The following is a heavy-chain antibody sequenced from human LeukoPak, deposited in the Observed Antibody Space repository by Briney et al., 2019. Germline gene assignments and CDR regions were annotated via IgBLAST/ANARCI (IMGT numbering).Heavy chain of an antibody. Sequence: SVKVSCTASGGTFSSYAISWVRQDPGQGHEWMGGIIPIFGTANYAQKFQGRVTITADESTSTAYMELSSLRSEDTALYYCAINCYGSCQATSGMDVWGKGTTVAVSS. V-gene: IGHV1-69*13. D-gene: IGHD3-10*01. J-gene: IGHJ6*04. CDR2: IIPIFGTA. CDR1: GGTFSSYA. CDR3: AINCYGSCQATSGMDV.